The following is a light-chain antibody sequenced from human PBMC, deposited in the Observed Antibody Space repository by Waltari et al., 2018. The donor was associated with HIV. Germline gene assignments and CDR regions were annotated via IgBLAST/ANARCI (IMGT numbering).Light chain of an antibody. CDR3: AAWEDSLNGPNYV. CDR1: SSNIGSKT. CDR2: SNK. Sequence: QSVLTQPPSASGAPGQSVIISCSGSSSNIGSKTVNWYRQLPGTAPKLLIYSNKQRPSGVPDRFSGSKSGTSASLAISGLQSGDEAYYYCAAWEDSLNGPNYVFGSGTTVTVL. J-gene: IGLJ1*01. V-gene: IGLV1-44*01.